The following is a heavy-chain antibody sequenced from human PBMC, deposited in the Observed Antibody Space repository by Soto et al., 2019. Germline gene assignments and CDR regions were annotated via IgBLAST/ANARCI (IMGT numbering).Heavy chain of an antibody. CDR3: AKDTVKYTYGACDY. Sequence: VGSLRLSCAASGFTFSSYGMYWVRQAPVKVLEWVAAISYDGSNNYHADSVKGRFTISRDNSKNTLYLQLNSLRTEDTALYYCAKDTVKYTYGACDYWGQGVLVTVS. D-gene: IGHD5-18*01. J-gene: IGHJ4*02. V-gene: IGHV3-30*18. CDR2: ISYDGSNN. CDR1: GFTFSSYG.